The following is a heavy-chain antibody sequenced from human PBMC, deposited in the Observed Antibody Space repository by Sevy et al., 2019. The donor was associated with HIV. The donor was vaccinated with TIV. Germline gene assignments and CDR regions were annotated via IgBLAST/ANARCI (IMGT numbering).Heavy chain of an antibody. CDR3: ARDHSSGLLVPFFDY. CDR1: GFTFSSYG. Sequence: GGSLRLSCAASGFTFSSYGMHWVRQAPGKGLEWVAVIWYDGSNKYYADSVKGRFTISRDNSKNTLYLQMNSLRAEDTAVYYCARDHSSGLLVPFFDYWGQGTLVTVSS. V-gene: IGHV3-33*01. J-gene: IGHJ4*02. D-gene: IGHD3-22*01. CDR2: IWYDGSNK.